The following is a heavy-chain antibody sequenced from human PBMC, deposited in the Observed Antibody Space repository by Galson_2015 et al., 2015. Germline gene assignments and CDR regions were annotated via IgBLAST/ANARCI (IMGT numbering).Heavy chain of an antibody. D-gene: IGHD3-10*01. CDR3: ARDTGVSATQYVGYLDY. J-gene: IGHJ4*02. CDR1: GLSVSRNY. CDR2: VYAGGTT. V-gene: IGHV3-53*01. Sequence: LRLSCAISGLSVSRNYWSWVCQAPGKGLEWVSVVYAGGTTYYAESVKGRFTISRDNSKNTLFLQMNSLTVADSAVYYCARDTGVSATQYVGYLDYWGRGALVTVSS.